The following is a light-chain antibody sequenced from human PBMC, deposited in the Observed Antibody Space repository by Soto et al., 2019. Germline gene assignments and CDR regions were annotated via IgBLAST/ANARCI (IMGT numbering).Light chain of an antibody. J-gene: IGLJ1*01. CDR3: SSYAGSNNSLYV. V-gene: IGLV2-8*01. CDR1: SSDVGGYNY. Sequence: QSALTQPPSASGSPGQSVTISCTGTSSDVGGYNYVSWYQQHPGKAPKLMIYEVSNRPSGVPDRFSGSKSGNTASLTVSGLQAGDEADYYCSSYAGSNNSLYVFGTGTKVPS. CDR2: EVS.